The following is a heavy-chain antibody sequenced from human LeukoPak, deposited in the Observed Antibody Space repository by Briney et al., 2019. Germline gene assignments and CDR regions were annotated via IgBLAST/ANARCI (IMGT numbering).Heavy chain of an antibody. CDR3: ARGSHDSAAALDY. Sequence: GGSLRLSCAASGFTFSTYGMHWVRQAPGQGLEWMGVIWHDSSKRYYADALQGRFTMSRDNSTNTVYLQMDSLRSDDTAVYYCARGSHDSAAALDYWGQGTMVSVSS. J-gene: IGHJ4*02. CDR1: GFTFSTYG. CDR2: IWHDSSKR. V-gene: IGHV3-33*01. D-gene: IGHD6-13*01.